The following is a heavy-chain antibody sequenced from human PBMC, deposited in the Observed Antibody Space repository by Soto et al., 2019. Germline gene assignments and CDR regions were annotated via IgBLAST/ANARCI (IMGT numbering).Heavy chain of an antibody. J-gene: IGHJ5*02. Sequence: QVHLQESGPGLVKSSETLSLTCTVSGGSISGDYWSWIRQPPGKGLEWIGYIYNSATTNYNPSLKSRVTISIETSKNQFSRKLTSLTATDTAVYYCARGGASSKWLDPWGKGTLVTVSS. CDR2: IYNSATT. CDR1: GGSISGDY. CDR3: ARGGASSKWLDP. V-gene: IGHV4-59*01.